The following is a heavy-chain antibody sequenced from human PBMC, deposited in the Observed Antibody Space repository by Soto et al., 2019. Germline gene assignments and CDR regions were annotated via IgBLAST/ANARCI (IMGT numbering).Heavy chain of an antibody. V-gene: IGHV3-21*01. Sequence: PGGSLRLSCAASGFTFSSYSMNWVRQAPGKGLEWVSSISSSSSYIYYADSVKGRFTISRDNAKNSLYLQMNSLRAEDTAVYYCASRKPPYSSGFAFTGFDPWGQGPLVTVSS. CDR3: ASRKPPYSSGFAFTGFDP. J-gene: IGHJ5*02. D-gene: IGHD6-25*01. CDR2: ISSSSSYI. CDR1: GFTFSSYS.